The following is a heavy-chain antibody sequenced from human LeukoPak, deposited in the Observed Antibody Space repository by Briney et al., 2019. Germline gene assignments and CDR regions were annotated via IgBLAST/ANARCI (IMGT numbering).Heavy chain of an antibody. CDR3: ASPRSGYRYTFDY. CDR2: IYYSGST. V-gene: IGHV4-39*07. Sequence: SETLSLTCTVSGGSISSSSYYWGWIRQPPGKGLEWIGSIYYSGSTYYHPSLKSRVTISVDTSKNQFSLKLSSVTAADTAVYYCASPRSGYRYTFDYWGQGALVTVSS. D-gene: IGHD3-22*01. CDR1: GGSISSSSYY. J-gene: IGHJ4*02.